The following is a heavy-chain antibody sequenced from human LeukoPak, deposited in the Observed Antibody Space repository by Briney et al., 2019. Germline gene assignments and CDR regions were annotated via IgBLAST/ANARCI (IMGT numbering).Heavy chain of an antibody. D-gene: IGHD1-26*01. V-gene: IGHV4-34*01. J-gene: IGHJ4*02. CDR1: GGSFSGYY. Sequence: PSETLSLTCAVYGGSFSGYYWSWIRQPPGKGLEWIGEINHSGSTIYNPSLKSRVTISVDTSKNQFSLKVTSLTAADTAVYYCARREYSGSYLIIDYWGQGTLVTVSS. CDR3: ARREYSGSYLIIDY. CDR2: INHSGST.